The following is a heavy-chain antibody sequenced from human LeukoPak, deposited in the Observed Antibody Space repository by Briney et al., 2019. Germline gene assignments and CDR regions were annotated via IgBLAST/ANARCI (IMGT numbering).Heavy chain of an antibody. CDR1: GFTFSSYG. CDR2: IWYDGSNK. CDR3: ARGTGSSWPLLFFDY. D-gene: IGHD6-13*01. V-gene: IGHV3-33*01. Sequence: PGRSLRLSCAASGFTFSSYGMHWVRQAPGKGLEWVAVIWYDGSNKYYADSVKGRFTISRDNSKNTLYLRMNSLRAEDTAVYYCARGTGSSWPLLFFDYWGQGTLVTVSS. J-gene: IGHJ4*02.